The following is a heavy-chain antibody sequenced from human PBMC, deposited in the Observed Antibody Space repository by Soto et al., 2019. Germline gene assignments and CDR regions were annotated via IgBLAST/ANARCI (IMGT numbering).Heavy chain of an antibody. D-gene: IGHD2-2*01. CDR1: GFTFSSYA. CDR2: INGDGGST. Sequence: GGSLRLSCAASGFTFSSYAMSWVRQAPGKGLEWVSRINGDGGSTSYADSVKGRFTISRDNAKNTLYLQMNSLRAEDTAIYYCVRVGYCSSTSCFQFDPWGQGTLVTVSS. J-gene: IGHJ5*02. V-gene: IGHV3-74*01. CDR3: VRVGYCSSTSCFQFDP.